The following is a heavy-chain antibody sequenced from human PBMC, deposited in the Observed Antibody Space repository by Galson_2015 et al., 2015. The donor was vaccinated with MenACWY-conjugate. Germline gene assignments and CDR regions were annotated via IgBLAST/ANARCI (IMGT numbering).Heavy chain of an antibody. D-gene: IGHD2/OR15-2a*01. J-gene: IGHJ4*02. Sequence: SLRLSCAASGFTFNTYTMNWVRQAPGEGLEWVSSITSDSDYIYYADSVEGRFTVSRDNAENSLYLQMNSLRPEDTAVYYCAREDLAWAFGLDYWGQGTLVTVSS. CDR3: AREDLAWAFGLDY. V-gene: IGHV3-21*01. CDR2: ITSDSDYI. CDR1: GFTFNTYT.